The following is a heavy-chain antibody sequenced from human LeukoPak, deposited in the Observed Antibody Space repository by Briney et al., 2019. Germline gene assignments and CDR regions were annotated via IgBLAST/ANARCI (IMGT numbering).Heavy chain of an antibody. Sequence: SETLSLTCTVSGGSISGYYWSWVRQPPLKGLEWIGYIYSSGSIRYSPSLKSRLTISVDTSKNQSSLKLSSVTAADTAVYYCARLATDSDILTGSDYWGQGTLVTVSS. CDR3: ARLATDSDILTGSDY. V-gene: IGHV4-59*08. CDR1: GGSISGYY. J-gene: IGHJ4*02. D-gene: IGHD3-9*01. CDR2: IYSSGSI.